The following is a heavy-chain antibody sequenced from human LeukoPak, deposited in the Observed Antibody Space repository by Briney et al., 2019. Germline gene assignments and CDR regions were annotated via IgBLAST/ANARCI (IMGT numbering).Heavy chain of an antibody. CDR3: ARAGMVRGVIRIADLGY. CDR1: GYTFSSYD. Sequence: ASVKVSCKASGYTFSSYDINWVRQATGQGLEWMGRINPNSGGTNYAQKFQGRVTMTRDTSISTAYMELSRLRSDDTAVYYCARAGMVRGVIRIADLGYWGQGTLVTVSS. V-gene: IGHV1-2*06. CDR2: INPNSGGT. J-gene: IGHJ4*02. D-gene: IGHD3-10*01.